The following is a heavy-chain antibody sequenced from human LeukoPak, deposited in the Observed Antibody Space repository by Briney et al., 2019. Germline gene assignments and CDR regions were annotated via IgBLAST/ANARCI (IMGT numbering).Heavy chain of an antibody. J-gene: IGHJ5*02. CDR2: IYHSGST. CDR1: GYSISSGYY. CDR3: ARGIVLMVYA. D-gene: IGHD2-8*01. Sequence: SPPETLSLTCAVSGYSISSGYYWGWIRQPPGKGLEWIGSIYHSGSTSYNPSLKSRVTISVDTSKNQFSLKLSSVTAADTAVYYCARGIVLMVYAWGQGTLVTVSS. V-gene: IGHV4-38-2*01.